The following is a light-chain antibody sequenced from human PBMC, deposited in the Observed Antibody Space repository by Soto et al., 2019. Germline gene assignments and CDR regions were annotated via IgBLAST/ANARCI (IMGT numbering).Light chain of an antibody. V-gene: IGKV3-11*01. CDR1: QYINTR. J-gene: IGKJ1*01. CDR3: HQRQSWPRT. Sequence: EVVLTQSPATLSSFPGDRVTLSCRASQYINTRLAWYQHRPGQAPRLLIYQTSIRAAGIPARFSASGSGTDFTLTISDVQPEDFALYYCHQRQSWPRTFGQRTKV. CDR2: QTS.